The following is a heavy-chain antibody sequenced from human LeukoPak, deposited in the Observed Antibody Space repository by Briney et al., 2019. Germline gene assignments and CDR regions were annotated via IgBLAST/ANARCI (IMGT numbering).Heavy chain of an antibody. Sequence: SETLSLTCTVSGGSISGYYWSWIRQPPGKGLEWIGCIYYTGSTNYNPSLKSRVTISLVRFKNQFSLRLSSVTAADTAVYYSARLASGSYGPLTPFDYWGQGTLVTVSS. V-gene: IGHV4-59*08. J-gene: IGHJ4*02. CDR2: IYYTGST. CDR3: ARLASGSYGPLTPFDY. D-gene: IGHD1-26*01. CDR1: GGSISGYY.